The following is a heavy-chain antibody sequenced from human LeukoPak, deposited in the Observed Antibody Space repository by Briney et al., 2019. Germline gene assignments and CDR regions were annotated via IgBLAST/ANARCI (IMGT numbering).Heavy chain of an antibody. CDR2: ISGSGGST. D-gene: IGHD7-27*01. J-gene: IGHJ4*02. CDR3: ARDLAWGAFDY. V-gene: IGHV3-23*01. Sequence: RPGGSLRLSCAASGFTFSSYGMSWVRQAPGKGLEWVSAISGSGGSTYYADSVKGRFTISRDNSKNTLYLQMNSLRVEDTATYYCARDLAWGAFDYWGQGTLVTVSS. CDR1: GFTFSSYG.